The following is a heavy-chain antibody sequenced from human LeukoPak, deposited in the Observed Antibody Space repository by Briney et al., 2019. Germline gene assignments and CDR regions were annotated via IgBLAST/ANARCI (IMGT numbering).Heavy chain of an antibody. CDR2: IHNSGTT. V-gene: IGHV4-34*01. CDR3: ARRYYYNLGSFPFDF. CDR1: GGPFSGYF. Sequence: SQTLSLTCAVSGGPFSGYFWSWIRKSSWKGLEWIGEIHNSGTTNYNPSINSRVTISEDTSKNQFYLNLSSVTAADTAVYYCARRYYYNLGSFPFDFWGQGTLVTVSS. J-gene: IGHJ4*02. D-gene: IGHD3-10*01.